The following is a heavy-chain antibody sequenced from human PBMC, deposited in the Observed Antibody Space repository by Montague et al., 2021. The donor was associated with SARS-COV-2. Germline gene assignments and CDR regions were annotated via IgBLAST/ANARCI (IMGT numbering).Heavy chain of an antibody. CDR2: IDWDDDK. CDR3: ARIRDYDILTGSYSGFDY. J-gene: IGHJ4*02. D-gene: IGHD3-9*01. Sequence: PALVKPTQTLTLTCTFSGFSLSTSGMCVSWIRQPPGKALEWLALIDWDDDKHYSTSLETRLTISKDTSKNRVVLTMTNMDPVDTAAYYCARIRDYDILTGSYSGFDYWGQGTLVTVSS. V-gene: IGHV2-70*01. CDR1: GFSLSTSGMC.